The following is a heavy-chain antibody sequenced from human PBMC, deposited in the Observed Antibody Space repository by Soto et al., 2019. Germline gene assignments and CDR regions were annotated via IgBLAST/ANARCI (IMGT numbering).Heavy chain of an antibody. D-gene: IGHD6-13*01. CDR2: INPNSGGT. CDR1: GSTFTGYY. J-gene: IGHJ6*02. V-gene: IGHV1-2*04. CDR3: ARGHSSSWYAGHYYYYGMDV. Sequence: ASVKVSCKASGSTFTGYYMHWVRQAPGQGLEWMGWINPNSGGTNYAQKFQGWVTMTRDTSISTAYMELSRLRSDDTAVYYCARGHSSSWYAGHYYYYGMDVWGQGTTVTVSS.